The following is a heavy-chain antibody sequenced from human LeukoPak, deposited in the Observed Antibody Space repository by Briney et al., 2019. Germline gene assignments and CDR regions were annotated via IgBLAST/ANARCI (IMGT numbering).Heavy chain of an antibody. CDR2: INPNSGGT. V-gene: IGHV1-2*02. CDR3: TRGTVTRGLDY. J-gene: IGHJ4*02. CDR1: GYTFTDYY. D-gene: IGHD4-17*01. Sequence: VSVKVSCKASGYTFTDYYIHWVRQAPGQGLEWMGWINPNSGGTNYAQKFQGRVTMTRDTYITTGYMDLSSLTSDDTAVYYCTRGTVTRGLDYWGQGTLVTVSS.